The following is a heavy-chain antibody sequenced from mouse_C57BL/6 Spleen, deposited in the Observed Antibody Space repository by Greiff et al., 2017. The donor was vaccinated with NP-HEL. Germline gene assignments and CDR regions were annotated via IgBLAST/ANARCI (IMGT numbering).Heavy chain of an antibody. CDR1: GYSFTSYY. J-gene: IGHJ4*01. D-gene: IGHD2-2*01. CDR2: IYPGSGNT. V-gene: IGHV1-66*01. CDR3: ARGDYYGYDEGGYAMDY. Sequence: QVQLQQSGPELVKPGASVKISCKASGYSFTSYYIHWVKQRPGQGLEWIGWIYPGSGNTKYNEKFKGKATLTADTSSSTAYMQLSSLTSEDSAVYYCARGDYYGYDEGGYAMDYWGQGTSVTVSS.